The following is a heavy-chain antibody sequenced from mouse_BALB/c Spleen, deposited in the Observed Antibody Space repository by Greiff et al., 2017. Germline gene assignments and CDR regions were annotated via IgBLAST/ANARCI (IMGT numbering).Heavy chain of an antibody. CDR1: GYTFTSYW. Sequence: QVQLQQPGAELVRPGASVKLSCKASGYTFTSYWINWLKQRPGQGLEWIGNIYPSDSYTNYNQKFKDKATLTVDKSSSTAYMQLSSPTSEDSAVYYCTRSPYYGNVYAMDYWGQGTSVTVSS. D-gene: IGHD2-10*01. J-gene: IGHJ4*01. CDR3: TRSPYYGNVYAMDY. CDR2: IYPSDSYT. V-gene: IGHV1-69*02.